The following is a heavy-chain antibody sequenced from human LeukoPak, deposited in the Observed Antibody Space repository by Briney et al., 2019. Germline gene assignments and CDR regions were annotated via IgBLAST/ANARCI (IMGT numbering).Heavy chain of an antibody. CDR1: GFTFSDYN. V-gene: IGHV3-11*01. CDR3: ARSIGLTGGGVDV. CDR2: ITNGGSTI. Sequence: GGSLRLSCAASGFTFSDYNMNWVRQAPGKGLEWVSYITNGGSTIHHADSVKGRFTISRDNAKKTLYLQMNSLRAEDTAVYCCARSIGLTGGGVDVWGQGTTVTVSS. D-gene: IGHD3-9*01. J-gene: IGHJ6*02.